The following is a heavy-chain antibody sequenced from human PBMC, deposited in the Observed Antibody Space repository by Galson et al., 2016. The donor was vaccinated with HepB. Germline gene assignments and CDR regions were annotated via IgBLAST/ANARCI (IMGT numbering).Heavy chain of an antibody. D-gene: IGHD3-10*01. Sequence: SLRLSCAASGFTFSSFAMSWVRQAPGKGLEWVSTIRGSGGSTYYADSVKGRFTISRDNSKNTLYLQMNSLRAEDTAVYCCAKDGYNYYGSGGYDYWGQGTLVTVSS. CDR1: GFTFSSFA. J-gene: IGHJ4*02. CDR3: AKDGYNYYGSGGYDY. CDR2: IRGSGGST. V-gene: IGHV3-23*01.